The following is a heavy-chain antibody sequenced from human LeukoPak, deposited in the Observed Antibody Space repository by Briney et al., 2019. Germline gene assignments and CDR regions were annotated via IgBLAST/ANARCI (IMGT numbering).Heavy chain of an antibody. Sequence: SVKVSCKASGGTFSSYAISWVRQAPGQGLEWMGGIIPIFGTANYAQKFQGRVTITADESTSTAYMELSSLRSEDTAVYYCAGVAVASYYYYGMDVWGQGTTVTVSS. CDR1: GGTFSSYA. CDR3: AGVAVASYYYYGMDV. CDR2: IIPIFGTA. V-gene: IGHV1-69*13. D-gene: IGHD6-19*01. J-gene: IGHJ6*02.